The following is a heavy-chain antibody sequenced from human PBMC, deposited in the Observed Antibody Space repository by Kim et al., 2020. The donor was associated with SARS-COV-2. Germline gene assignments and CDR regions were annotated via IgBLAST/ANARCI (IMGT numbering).Heavy chain of an antibody. CDR3: AAGWVAAAGTLDY. J-gene: IGHJ4*02. Sequence: YVDSVKCRFTSSRDNAKNSLYLQMNSLRAEDTAVYYCAAGWVAAAGTLDYWGQGTLVTVSS. D-gene: IGHD6-13*01. V-gene: IGHV3-7*01.